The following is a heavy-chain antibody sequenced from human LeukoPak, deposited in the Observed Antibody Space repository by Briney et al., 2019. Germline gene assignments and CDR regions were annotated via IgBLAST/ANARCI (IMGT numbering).Heavy chain of an antibody. Sequence: GGSLRLSCGASGFTVSSNYMSWVRQAPGKGLEWVSVIYSGGSTYYADSVKGRFTISRDNSKNTLYLQMNSLRAEDTAVYYCARGGSSSWLYYFDYWGQGTLVTVSS. CDR1: GFTVSSNY. CDR2: IYSGGST. V-gene: IGHV3-53*01. CDR3: ARGGSSSWLYYFDY. D-gene: IGHD6-13*01. J-gene: IGHJ4*02.